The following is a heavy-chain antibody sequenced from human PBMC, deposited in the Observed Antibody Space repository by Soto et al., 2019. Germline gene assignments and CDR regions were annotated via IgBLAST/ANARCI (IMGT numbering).Heavy chain of an antibody. D-gene: IGHD6-19*01. CDR1: GFTFSNYA. Sequence: EVQLLESGGGLVQPGGSLRLSCAASGFTFSNYAMTWVRQAAGKGLEWVSSISGPGGSTYYADSVQGRFTISRDNSKNTLLLQMNTLRADDTALYYCARDERIAVAGTDNWGQGILVTVTS. J-gene: IGHJ4*02. CDR3: ARDERIAVAGTDN. CDR2: ISGPGGST. V-gene: IGHV3-23*01.